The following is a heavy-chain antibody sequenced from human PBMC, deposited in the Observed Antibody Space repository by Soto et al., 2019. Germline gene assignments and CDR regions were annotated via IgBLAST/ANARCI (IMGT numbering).Heavy chain of an antibody. CDR3: AKYRRTDSEGYRLDF. CDR2: VYYSGST. D-gene: IGHD5-12*01. J-gene: IGHJ4*02. CDR1: GGSISSYY. Sequence: QVQLQESGPGLVKPSETLSLTCTVSGGSISSYYWSWIRQPPGKGLEWIGYVYYSGSTKYNPSLEIRVTISVDMSKIHFSLMRTSVTVADTAVYYCAKYRRTDSEGYRLDFWGQGTLVTVSS. V-gene: IGHV4-59*01.